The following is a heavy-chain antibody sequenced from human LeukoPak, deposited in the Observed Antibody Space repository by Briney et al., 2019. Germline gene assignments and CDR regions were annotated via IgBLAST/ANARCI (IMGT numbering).Heavy chain of an antibody. CDR2: IIPIFGTA. CDR1: GGTFSSYA. V-gene: IGHV1-69*13. J-gene: IGHJ4*02. Sequence: SVKDSCKASGGTFSSYAISWVRQAPGQGLEWMGGIIPIFGTANYAQKFQGRVTITADESTSTAYMELSSLRSEDTAVYYCATAGRLQPYFDYWGQGTLVTVSS. D-gene: IGHD5-24*01. CDR3: ATAGRLQPYFDY.